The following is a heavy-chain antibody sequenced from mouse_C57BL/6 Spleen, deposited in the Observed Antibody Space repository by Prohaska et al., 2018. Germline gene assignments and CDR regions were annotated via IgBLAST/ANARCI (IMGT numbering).Heavy chain of an antibody. CDR2: LNPYNGGT. J-gene: IGHJ1*03. Sequence: HGKSLQWIGVLNPYNGGTSYNQKFKGKATLTVDKSSSTAYMELNSLTSEDSAVYYCARSRITTVVAYWYFDVWGTGTTVTVSS. D-gene: IGHD1-1*01. V-gene: IGHV1-19*01. CDR3: ARSRITTVVAYWYFDV.